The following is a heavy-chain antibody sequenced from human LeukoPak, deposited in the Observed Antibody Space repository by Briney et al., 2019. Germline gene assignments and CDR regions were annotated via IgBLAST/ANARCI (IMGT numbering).Heavy chain of an antibody. V-gene: IGHV4-30-2*01. CDR1: GGSISSGGYS. CDR3: ARGGGWYVSSPFDP. CDR2: IYHSGST. Sequence: KPSQTLSLTCAVSGGSISSGGYSWSWIRQPPGKGLEWIGYIYHSGSTYYNPSLKSRVTISVDRSKNQFSLKLSSVTAADTAVYYCARGGGWYVSSPFDPWGQGTLVTVSS. D-gene: IGHD6-19*01. J-gene: IGHJ5*02.